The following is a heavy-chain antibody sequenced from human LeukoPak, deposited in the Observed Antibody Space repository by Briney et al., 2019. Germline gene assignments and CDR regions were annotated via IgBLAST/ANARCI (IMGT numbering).Heavy chain of an antibody. CDR1: GYSFTSYW. J-gene: IGHJ4*02. V-gene: IGHV5-51*01. Sequence: GESLKISCKGSGYSFTSYWIGWVRQMPGKGLEWMGIIYPGDSDTRYSPSFQGQVTISADKSISTAYLQWSSLKASDTAMYYCARLPGHSSSSDYFDYWGRGTLVTVSS. D-gene: IGHD6-6*01. CDR2: IYPGDSDT. CDR3: ARLPGHSSSSDYFDY.